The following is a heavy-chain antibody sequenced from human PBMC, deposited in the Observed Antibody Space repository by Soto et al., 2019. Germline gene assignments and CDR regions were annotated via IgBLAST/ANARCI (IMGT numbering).Heavy chain of an antibody. CDR2: ISASGGDT. D-gene: IGHD2-15*01. V-gene: IGHV3-23*01. CDR1: GFAFSNYG. Sequence: EVQVLESGGGLVQPGGSLRLSCEVSGFAFSNYGMNWVRQAPGQGLEWVSAISASGGDTYFADSVKGRFIISRDNSKNMLYLQMNSLRVEDTALYFCASGAYCVGGSCNWSLDYWGPGALVTVSS. J-gene: IGHJ4*02. CDR3: ASGAYCVGGSCNWSLDY.